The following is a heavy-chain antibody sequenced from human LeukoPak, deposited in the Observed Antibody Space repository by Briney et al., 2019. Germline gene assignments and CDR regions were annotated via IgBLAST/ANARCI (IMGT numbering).Heavy chain of an antibody. Sequence: GESLKISFKASGXSFTFTNNWIGWVRQVPGKGLERIGIIYPVDSDTRYNPSFQGQVTISVDKSISTTYLQWSRLKASDTAIYYCARHLATVTASRQYYYYGMDVWGQGTTVTVSS. D-gene: IGHD4-17*01. CDR1: GXSFTFTNNW. V-gene: IGHV5-51*01. CDR3: ARHLATVTASRQYYYYGMDV. J-gene: IGHJ6*02. CDR2: IYPVDSDT.